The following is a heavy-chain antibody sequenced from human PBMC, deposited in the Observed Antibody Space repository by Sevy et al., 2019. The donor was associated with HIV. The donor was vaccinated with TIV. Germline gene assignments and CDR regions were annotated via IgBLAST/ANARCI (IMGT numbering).Heavy chain of an antibody. J-gene: IGHJ4*02. CDR3: ARGSKLRFLEWLYHY. CDR2: MNPNSGNT. V-gene: IGHV1-8*01. CDR1: GYTFTSYD. Sequence: ASVKVSCKASGYTFTSYDINWVRQATGQGLEWMGWMNPNSGNTGYAQKFQGRVTMTRNTSISTAYMELSSLRSEETAVYYCARGSKLRFLEWLYHYWGQGTLVTVSS. D-gene: IGHD3-3*01.